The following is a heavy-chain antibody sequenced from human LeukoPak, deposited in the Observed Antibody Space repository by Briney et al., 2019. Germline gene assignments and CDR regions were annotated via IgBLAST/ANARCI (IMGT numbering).Heavy chain of an antibody. J-gene: IGHJ6*02. CDR3: ARDPGDYGDYYYYGMDV. Sequence: GGSLRLSCAASGFTFSSYAMSWVRQAPGKGLEWVAVIWYDGSNKYYAGSVKGRFTISRDNSKNTLYLQMNSLRAEDTAVYYCARDPGDYGDYYYYGMDVWGQGTTVTVSS. V-gene: IGHV3-33*08. CDR2: IWYDGSNK. CDR1: GFTFSSYA. D-gene: IGHD4-17*01.